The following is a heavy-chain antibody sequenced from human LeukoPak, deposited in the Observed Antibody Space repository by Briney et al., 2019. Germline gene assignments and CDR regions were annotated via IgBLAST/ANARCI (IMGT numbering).Heavy chain of an antibody. J-gene: IGHJ6*04. V-gene: IGHV4-34*01. D-gene: IGHD3-10*01. CDR2: INHSGST. Sequence: PSETLSLTCAVHGGSFSGYYWSWIRQPPGKGLEWIGEINHSGSTNYNPSLKSRVTISVDTSKNQFSLKLSSVTAADTAVYYCARRKAYGSGRIGGYYYGMDVWGKGTTVTVSS. CDR1: GGSFSGYY. CDR3: ARRKAYGSGRIGGYYYGMDV.